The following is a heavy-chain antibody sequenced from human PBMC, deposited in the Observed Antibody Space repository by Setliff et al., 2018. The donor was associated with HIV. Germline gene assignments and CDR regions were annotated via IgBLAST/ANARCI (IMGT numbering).Heavy chain of an antibody. J-gene: IGHJ5*02. CDR1: GFAVSGNY. CDR3: ARDLGIAAAGNWFDP. V-gene: IGHV4-4*07. CDR2: IYTSGST. Sequence: GSLRLSCAASGFAVSGNYMSWVRQAPGKGLEWIGRIYTSGSTNYNPSLKSRVTMSVDTSKNQFSLKLSSVTAADAAVYYCARDLGIAAAGNWFDPWGQGTLVTVSS. D-gene: IGHD6-13*01.